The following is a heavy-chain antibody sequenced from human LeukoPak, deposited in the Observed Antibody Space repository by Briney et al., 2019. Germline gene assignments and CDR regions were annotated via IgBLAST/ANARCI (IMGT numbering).Heavy chain of an antibody. CDR3: VRVRHGDYFDY. J-gene: IGHJ4*02. V-gene: IGHV3-72*01. CDR1: GFSFTNHY. D-gene: IGHD4-17*01. CDR2: IRNKPNGYTT. Sequence: PGGSLRLSCAASGFSFTNHYMDWVRQAPGKGLEWVGRIRNKPNGYTTDYATSVKGRFIVSRDDSENSLYLQMNGLKSEDTAVYHCVRVRHGDYFDYWGQGTLVTVSS.